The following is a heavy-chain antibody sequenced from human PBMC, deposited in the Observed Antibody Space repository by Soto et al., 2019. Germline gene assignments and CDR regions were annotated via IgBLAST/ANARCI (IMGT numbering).Heavy chain of an antibody. D-gene: IGHD1-26*01. CDR3: ARYRYPFDY. Sequence: EVQLVESGGGLIQPGGSLRLSCAASGFTVSSNYMSWVRQAPGKGLEWVSVIYSGGSTYYADYVKGRFTIARDNSKNTLYLQMNSLSAEDTAVYYCARYRYPFDYWGQGTLGTVSS. CDR2: IYSGGST. J-gene: IGHJ4*02. CDR1: GFTVSSNY. V-gene: IGHV3-53*01.